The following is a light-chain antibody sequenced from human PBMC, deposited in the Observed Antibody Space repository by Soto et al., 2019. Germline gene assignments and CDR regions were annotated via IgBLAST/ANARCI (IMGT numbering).Light chain of an antibody. CDR3: QQYGTSPWA. CDR1: QSVGRNY. J-gene: IGKJ1*01. V-gene: IGKV3-20*01. CDR2: AAS. Sequence: EIVLTQFPGTLSLSPGERATLSCRASQSVGRNYVAWYQQKPGQAPRVIIYAASNRASGIPDRFSGSGSGSDFPLTISRLEPEDFAVYDCQQYGTSPWAFGQATKVEIK.